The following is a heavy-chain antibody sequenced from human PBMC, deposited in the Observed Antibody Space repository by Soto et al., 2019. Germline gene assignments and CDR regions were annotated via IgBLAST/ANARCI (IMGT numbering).Heavy chain of an antibody. CDR1: GFTFSSYS. D-gene: IGHD2-15*01. V-gene: IGHV3-21*01. CDR3: ARELTEEEYCSGGSCYYYYMDV. CDR2: ISSSSCYI. J-gene: IGHJ6*03. Sequence: GGSLRLSCAASGFTFSSYSMNWVRQAPGKGLEWVSSISSSSCYIYYADSVKGRFTISRDNAKNSLYLQMNSLRAEDTAVYYCARELTEEEYCSGGSCYYYYMDVWGKGTTVTVSS.